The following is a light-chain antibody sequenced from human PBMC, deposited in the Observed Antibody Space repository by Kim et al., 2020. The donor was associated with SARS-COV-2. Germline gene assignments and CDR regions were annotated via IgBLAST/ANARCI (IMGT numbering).Light chain of an antibody. J-gene: IGLJ1*01. CDR2: DVS. CDR3: CSYAGTYSYV. Sequence: GQSITISCTGSSSDVGGFNYASWYQQHPGKAPKLIIYDVSNRPSGVPDRFSGSKSDNMASLTISGLQAEDEADYYCCSYAGTYSYVFGTGTKVTVL. CDR1: SSDVGGFNY. V-gene: IGLV2-11*03.